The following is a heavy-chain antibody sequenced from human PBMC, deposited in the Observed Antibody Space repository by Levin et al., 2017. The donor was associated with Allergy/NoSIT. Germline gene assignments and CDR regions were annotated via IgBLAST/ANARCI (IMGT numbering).Heavy chain of an antibody. D-gene: IGHD3-10*01. J-gene: IGHJ3*02. V-gene: IGHV3-9*01. CDR2: ISWSSGSI. Sequence: SLKISCAASGFTFDDYAMHWVRQAPGKGLEWVSGISWSSGSIGYADSVKGRFTISRDNAKNSLYLQMNSLRPEDTALYYCARDTFGRNDAFDMWGQGTMVTVSS. CDR3: ARDTFGRNDAFDM. CDR1: GFTFDDYA.